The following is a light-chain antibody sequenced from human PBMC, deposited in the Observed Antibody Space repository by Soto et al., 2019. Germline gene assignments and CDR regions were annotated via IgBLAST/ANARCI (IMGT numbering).Light chain of an antibody. Sequence: IQMTQSPSSLSASVGDRVNITCRASQGIANHLAWYQQQPGKVPRLLIDAASTLQSGVPSRFSGSGSKREFTLTITNLQPEDVATYYCQKYDGVPLTLGGGTKVDIK. CDR3: QKYDGVPLT. CDR1: QGIANH. V-gene: IGKV1-27*01. CDR2: AAS. J-gene: IGKJ4*01.